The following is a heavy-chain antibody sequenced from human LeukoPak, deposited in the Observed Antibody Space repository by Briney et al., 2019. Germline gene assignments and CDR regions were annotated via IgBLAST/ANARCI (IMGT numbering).Heavy chain of an antibody. J-gene: IGHJ6*02. CDR2: IYYSGST. CDR1: GGSISSGGYY. D-gene: IGHD4-17*01. V-gene: IGHV4-31*03. Sequence: SETLSLTCTVSGGSISSGGYYWSWIRQHPGKGLEWIGYIYYSGSTYYNPSLKSRVTISVDTSKNQFSLKLSSVTAADTAVYYCARDYATVTGYYGMDVWGQGTAVTVSS. CDR3: ARDYATVTGYYGMDV.